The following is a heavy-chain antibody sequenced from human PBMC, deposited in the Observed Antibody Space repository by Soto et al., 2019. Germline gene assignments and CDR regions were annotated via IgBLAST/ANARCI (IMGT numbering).Heavy chain of an antibody. CDR3: GRYSGKYQGPIDY. D-gene: IGHD1-26*01. Sequence: QVQLVESGGGVVQPGRSLRLSCAASGFTFSHYGIHWVRQAPGKGLEWLAVISYDGSNKHYADSVKGRFTVSRDNSKNTLYLQMSSRRAEDTAVYFCGRYSGKYQGPIDYWGQGTLVTVSS. CDR2: ISYDGSNK. CDR1: GFTFSHYG. V-gene: IGHV3-30*03. J-gene: IGHJ4*02.